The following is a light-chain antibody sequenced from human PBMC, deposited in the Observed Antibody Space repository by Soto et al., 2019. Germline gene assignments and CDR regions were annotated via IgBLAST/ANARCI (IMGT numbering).Light chain of an antibody. CDR1: HSISSW. CDR2: QAS. CDR3: QQYSTWWT. V-gene: IGKV1-5*03. J-gene: IGKJ1*01. Sequence: DIQMTQSPSTLSASVGDRVTITCRASHSISSWLAWYQQKPGKAPKLLIYQASTLESGVPSRFSGSESGTEFTLTINGLQPEDIATYYCQQYSTWWTFGQGTKVEI.